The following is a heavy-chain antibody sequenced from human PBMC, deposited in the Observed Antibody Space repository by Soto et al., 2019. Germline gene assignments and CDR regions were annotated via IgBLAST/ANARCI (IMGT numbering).Heavy chain of an antibody. CDR1: GGSISSGGYS. CDR3: ASTGNTIFGVAKGWFDP. V-gene: IGHV4-30-2*01. D-gene: IGHD3-3*01. J-gene: IGHJ5*02. Sequence: SETLSLTCAVSGGSISSGGYSWSWIRQPPGKGLEWIGYIYHSGSTYYNPSLKSRVTISVDRSKNQFSLKLSSVTAADTAVYYCASTGNTIFGVAKGWFDPWGQGTLVTVSS. CDR2: IYHSGST.